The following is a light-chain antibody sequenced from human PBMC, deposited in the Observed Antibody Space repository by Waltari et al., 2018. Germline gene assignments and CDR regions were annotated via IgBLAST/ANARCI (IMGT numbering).Light chain of an antibody. J-gene: IGKJ2*01. CDR1: QSLLHSNGFNY. Sequence: DIVMTQSPLSLPVTPGEPASISCRSSQSLLHSNGFNYLDWYLQKPGQSPQLLIYLGSYRASGVPDRFSGSGSATDFTLKISRVEAEDVGVYYCMQGLQTLYTFGQGTKLEIK. CDR3: MQGLQTLYT. CDR2: LGS. V-gene: IGKV2-28*01.